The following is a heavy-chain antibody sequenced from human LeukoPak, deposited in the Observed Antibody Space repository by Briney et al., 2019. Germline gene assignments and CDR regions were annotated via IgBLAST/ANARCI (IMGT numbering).Heavy chain of an antibody. CDR3: ARNTFGGVIVFDY. CDR2: IYTSGST. CDR1: GGSISSGSYY. V-gene: IGHV4-61*02. J-gene: IGHJ4*02. D-gene: IGHD3-16*02. Sequence: SETLSLTCTVSGGSISSGSYYGSWIRQPAGKGLEWIGRIYTSGSTNCNPSLKSRVTISVDTSKNQFSLKLSSVTAADTAVYYCARNTFGGVIVFDYWGQGTLVTVSS.